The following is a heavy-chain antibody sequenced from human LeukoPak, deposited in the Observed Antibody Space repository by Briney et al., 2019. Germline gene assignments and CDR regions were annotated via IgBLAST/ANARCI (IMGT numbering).Heavy chain of an antibody. CDR1: GFTFSTYS. V-gene: IGHV3-48*04. D-gene: IGHD3-3*01. Sequence: GGSLRLSCAASGFTFSTYSMNWVRQAPGKGLEWVSYISSGGSTIYYADSVKGRFTISRDNAKNSLYLQMNSLRAEDTAVYYCARGARFLEWLFYYYYMDVWGKGTTVTVSS. J-gene: IGHJ6*03. CDR2: ISSGGSTI. CDR3: ARGARFLEWLFYYYYMDV.